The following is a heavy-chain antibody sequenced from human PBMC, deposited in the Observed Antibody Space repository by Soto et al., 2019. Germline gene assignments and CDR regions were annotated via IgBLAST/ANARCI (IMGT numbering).Heavy chain of an antibody. D-gene: IGHD3-10*01. CDR2: ISWNSGSI. CDR1: GFTFDDYA. J-gene: IGHJ6*03. V-gene: IGHV3-9*01. CDR3: AKGTAVRFGTHYYYYYMDV. Sequence: VQLVESGGGLVQPGRSLRLSCAASGFTFDDYAMHWVRQAPGKGLEWVSGISWNSGSIGYADSVKGRFTISRDNAKNSLYLQMNSLRAEDTALYYCAKGTAVRFGTHYYYYYMDVWGKGTTVTVSS.